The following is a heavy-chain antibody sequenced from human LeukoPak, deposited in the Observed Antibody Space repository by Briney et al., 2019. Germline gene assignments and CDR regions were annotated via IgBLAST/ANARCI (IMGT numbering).Heavy chain of an antibody. V-gene: IGHV4-34*01. J-gene: IGHJ4*02. CDR2: INHSGST. D-gene: IGHD7-27*01. Sequence: SETLSLTCAVYGGSFSGYYWSWIRQPPGKGLEWIGEINHSGSTNYNPSLKSRVTISVDTSKNQFSLKLSSVTAADTAVYYCARNGDLCSDYWGQGTLVTVSS. CDR1: GGSFSGYY. CDR3: ARNGDLCSDY.